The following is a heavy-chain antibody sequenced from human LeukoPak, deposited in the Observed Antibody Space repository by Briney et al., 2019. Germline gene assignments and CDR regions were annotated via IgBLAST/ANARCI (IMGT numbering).Heavy chain of an antibody. D-gene: IGHD3-10*01. CDR3: ARRYGSGTYFFDY. CDR2: IYPGDSDS. V-gene: IGHV5-51*01. CDR1: RYSFTSYW. J-gene: IGHJ4*02. Sequence: GESLKISCKGSRYSFTSYWIGWVRQMPGKGLEWMGIIYPGDSDSRYSPSFQGQVTMSADKSISTAYLQLSSLKASDTAMYYCARRYGSGTYFFDYWGRGTLVTVSS.